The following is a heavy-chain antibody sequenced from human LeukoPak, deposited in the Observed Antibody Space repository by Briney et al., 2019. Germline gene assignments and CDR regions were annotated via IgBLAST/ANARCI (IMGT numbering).Heavy chain of an antibody. D-gene: IGHD6-25*01. CDR1: GFTVSSNY. CDR2: IYSGGST. CDR3: ARGGYSSGGAFGY. J-gene: IGHJ4*02. Sequence: GGSLRLSCAASGFTVSSNYMSWVRQAPGKGLEWVSVIYSGGSTYYADSVKGRFTISRDNSKNTLYLQMNSLRAEDTAVYYCARGGYSSGGAFGYWGQGTLVTVSS. V-gene: IGHV3-66*01.